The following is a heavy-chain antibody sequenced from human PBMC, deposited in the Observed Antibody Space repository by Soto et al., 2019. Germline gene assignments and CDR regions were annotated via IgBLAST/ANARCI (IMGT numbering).Heavy chain of an antibody. CDR1: GGSVSSFI. J-gene: IGHJ5*02. Sequence: SETLSLTCAVSGGSVSSFIWSWIRQPAGKGLEWIRHIYGRGSPDYNPSLKSRVTMSVDASKNQFSLKLSSVTAADTAVYYCARKHHHSSGYFILDPWGQGTLVTVSS. CDR2: IYGRGSP. CDR3: ARKHHHSSGYFILDP. D-gene: IGHD3-22*01. V-gene: IGHV4-4*07.